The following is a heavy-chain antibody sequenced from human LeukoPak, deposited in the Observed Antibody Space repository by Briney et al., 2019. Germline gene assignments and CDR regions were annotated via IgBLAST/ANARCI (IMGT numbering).Heavy chain of an antibody. CDR2: IRSKADNYAT. V-gene: IGHV3-73*01. J-gene: IGHJ4*02. CDR1: GFTFSGSP. Sequence: GGSLRLSCAASGFTFSGSPILWVRQASGKGLEWVGRIRSKADNYATAYAASVQGRCTITRDDSKSTAYLQLNSLKTEDTAVYYCTQSNYWGQGALVTVSS. CDR3: TQSNY.